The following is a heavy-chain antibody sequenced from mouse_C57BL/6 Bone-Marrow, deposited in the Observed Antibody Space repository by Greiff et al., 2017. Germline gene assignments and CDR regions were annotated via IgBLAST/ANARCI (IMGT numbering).Heavy chain of an antibody. J-gene: IGHJ4*01. CDR2: IYPGSGST. CDR3: ARRDYYGSSYGYAMDY. V-gene: IGHV1-55*01. Sequence: VQLQQPGAELVKPGASVKMSCKASGYTFTSYWITWVKQRPGQGLEWMGDIYPGSGSTNYNEKFKSKATLTVDTSSSTAYMQLSSLTSEDSAVYYCARRDYYGSSYGYAMDYWGQGTSVTVSS. CDR1: GYTFTSYW. D-gene: IGHD1-1*01.